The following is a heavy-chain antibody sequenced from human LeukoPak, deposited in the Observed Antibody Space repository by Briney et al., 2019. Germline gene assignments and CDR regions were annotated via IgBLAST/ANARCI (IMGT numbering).Heavy chain of an antibody. CDR3: ARVSPYSNSWYYFDF. CDR2: IYYSGST. V-gene: IGHV4-59*01. Sequence: PSETLSLTCSVSGASISSYYWSWIRQPPGKGLEWIGYIYYSGSTNYNPSLKSRVTISVDTSKNQFSLNLSSVTAADTVVYFCARVSPYSNSWYYFDFWGQGTLVTVSS. CDR1: GASISSYY. J-gene: IGHJ4*02. D-gene: IGHD6-13*01.